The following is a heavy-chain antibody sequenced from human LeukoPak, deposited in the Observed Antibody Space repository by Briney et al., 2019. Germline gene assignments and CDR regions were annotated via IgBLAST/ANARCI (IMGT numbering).Heavy chain of an antibody. CDR2: IKQDGSEK. V-gene: IGHV3-7*01. CDR3: ARGGPYYYYGMDV. J-gene: IGHJ6*02. CDR1: GFTFSSYW. Sequence: GGSLRLSCAASGFTFSSYWMSWVRQAPAKGLEWVANIKQDGSEKYYVDSVKGRFTISRDNAKNSLYLQMNSLRAEDTAVYYCARGGPYYYYGMDVWGQGTTVTVSS.